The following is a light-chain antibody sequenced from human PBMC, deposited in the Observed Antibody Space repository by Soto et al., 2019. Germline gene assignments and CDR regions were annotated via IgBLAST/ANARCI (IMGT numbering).Light chain of an antibody. CDR1: QSISSW. Sequence: DIQMTQSPSTLSASVGDRVTITCRASQSISSWLAWYQQKPGKAPKLLIYKASSLESGVPSRFSGSGSGTDFTLTISSLQPDDFATYYCQQYNSYWGFTFGPGTKVDIK. CDR2: KAS. CDR3: QQYNSYWGFT. V-gene: IGKV1-5*03. J-gene: IGKJ3*01.